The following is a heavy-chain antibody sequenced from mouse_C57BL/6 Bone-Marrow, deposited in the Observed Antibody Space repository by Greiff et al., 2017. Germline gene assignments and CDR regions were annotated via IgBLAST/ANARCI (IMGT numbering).Heavy chain of an antibody. Sequence: VQLQESGAELVRPGASVTLSCKASGYTFTDYEMHWVKQTPVHGLEWIGAIDPETGGTAYNQKFKGKAILTADTSSSTAYMELLSLTSEDSAVYYCTEHAMDYWGQGTSVTVSS. CDR3: TEHAMDY. CDR1: GYTFTDYE. J-gene: IGHJ4*01. CDR2: IDPETGGT. V-gene: IGHV1-15*01.